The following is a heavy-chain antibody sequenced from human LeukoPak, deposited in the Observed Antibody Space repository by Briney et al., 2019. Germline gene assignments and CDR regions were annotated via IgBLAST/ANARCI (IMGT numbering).Heavy chain of an antibody. CDR1: GGTFSSYA. J-gene: IGHJ4*02. Sequence: SVEVSCKASGGTFSSYAISWVRQAPGQGLEWMGGIIPIFGTANYAQKFQGRVTITTDESTSTAYMELSSLRSEDTAVYYCARGEWELLTFDYWGQGTLVTVSS. CDR3: ARGEWELLTFDY. V-gene: IGHV1-69*05. CDR2: IIPIFGTA. D-gene: IGHD1-26*01.